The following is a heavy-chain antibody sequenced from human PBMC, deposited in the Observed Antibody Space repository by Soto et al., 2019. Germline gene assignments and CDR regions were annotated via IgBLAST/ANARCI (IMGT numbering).Heavy chain of an antibody. D-gene: IGHD2-21*01. CDR1: GFTFPRFG. V-gene: IGHV3-30*18. CDR2: ITYEGSPI. CDR3: AKGRGEMNWVNYSGLDV. J-gene: IGHJ6*01. Sequence: QVQLLESGGGVVQPGRSLRLSCAASGFTFPRFGMHWVRQAPGQGLEWFALITYEGSPIYYAYAVKGRFTISRDNGDNTLSQQMDHPTTEDTATYFCAKGRGEMNWVNYSGLDVWGPGTTVTV.